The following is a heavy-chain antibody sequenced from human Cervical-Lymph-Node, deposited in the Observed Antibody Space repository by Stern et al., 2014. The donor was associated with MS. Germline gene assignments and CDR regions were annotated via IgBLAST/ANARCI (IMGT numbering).Heavy chain of an antibody. CDR2: VNPNSGGT. CDR3: ARGGSNYRYGVDV. Sequence: QVQLVQSGAEVKKTGASVKVSCKASGYTFNGYYMHWVRQAPGQGLEWMGWVNPNSGGTKYVQMFQGRVTLTRDTSIGTAYMELNTLTSDDTAMYYCARGGSNYRYGVDVWGQGTTVTVSS. CDR1: GYTFNGYY. D-gene: IGHD5-18*01. V-gene: IGHV1-2*02. J-gene: IGHJ6*02.